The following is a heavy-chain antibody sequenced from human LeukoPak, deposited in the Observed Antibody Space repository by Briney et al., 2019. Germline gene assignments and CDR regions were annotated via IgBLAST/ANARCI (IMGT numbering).Heavy chain of an antibody. CDR1: DFTFRNYA. CDR3: ARSNSLFRPFDY. CDR2: ISGNDGNT. Sequence: GGSLRLSCVASDFTFRNYAMSWVRQAPGRGLEWVSVISGNDGNTYYAESVKGRFTISRDNSKNTLYAQMNSLRAGDTAVYYCARSNSLFRPFDYWGQGTLVTVSS. J-gene: IGHJ4*02. V-gene: IGHV3-23*01. D-gene: IGHD2-21*01.